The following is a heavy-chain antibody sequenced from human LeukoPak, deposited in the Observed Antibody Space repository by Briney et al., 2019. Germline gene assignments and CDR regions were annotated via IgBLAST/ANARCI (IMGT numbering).Heavy chain of an antibody. V-gene: IGHV1-18*01. CDR2: ISAYNGNT. CDR3: ARGYSSSWYWYFDY. D-gene: IGHD6-13*01. J-gene: IGHJ4*02. CDR1: GFTFTNYG. Sequence: GGSLRLSCAASGFTFTNYGISWVRQAPGQGLEWMGWISAYNGNTNYAQKLQGRVTMTTDTSTSTAYMELRSLRSDDTAVYYCARGYSSSWYWYFDYWGQGTLVTVSS.